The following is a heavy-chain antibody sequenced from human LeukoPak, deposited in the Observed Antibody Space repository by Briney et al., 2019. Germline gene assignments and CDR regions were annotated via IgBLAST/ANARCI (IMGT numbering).Heavy chain of an antibody. Sequence: GGSLRLSCAASGFTVSSNYMSWVRQAPGKGLEWVSVIYSGGGTYYADSVKGRFTISRDNSKNTLYLQMNNLRAEDTAVYYCARVRVFAKLSVVRPREVNCFDPWGQGTLVTVSS. CDR1: GFTVSSNY. D-gene: IGHD2-21*01. V-gene: IGHV3-53*01. CDR2: IYSGGGT. CDR3: ARVRVFAKLSVVRPREVNCFDP. J-gene: IGHJ5*02.